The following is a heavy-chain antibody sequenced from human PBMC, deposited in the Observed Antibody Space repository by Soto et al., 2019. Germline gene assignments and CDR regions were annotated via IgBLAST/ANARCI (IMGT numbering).Heavy chain of an antibody. CDR3: ARDPRVGSSGWYRRWFAP. Sequence: SLKVSCKASGGTFSSYAISWVRQAPGQGLEWMGGIIPIFGTANYAQRFQGRVTITADASTSTAYMELSSLRSEDTAVYYCARDPRVGSSGWYRRWFAPWGKGTLVTFSS. J-gene: IGHJ5*02. V-gene: IGHV1-69*13. CDR2: IIPIFGTA. D-gene: IGHD6-19*01. CDR1: GGTFSSYA.